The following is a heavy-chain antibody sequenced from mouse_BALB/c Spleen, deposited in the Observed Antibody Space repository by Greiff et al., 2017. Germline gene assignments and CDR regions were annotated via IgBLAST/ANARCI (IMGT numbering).Heavy chain of an antibody. Sequence: EVQVEESGGGLVKPGGSLKLSCAASGFTFSSYAMSWVRQSPEKRLEWVAEISSGGSYTYYPDTVTGRFTISRDNAKNTLYLEMSSLRSEDTAMYYCARGDGGYFDYWGQGTTLTVSS. V-gene: IGHV5-9-4*01. CDR1: GFTFSSYA. CDR3: ARGDGGYFDY. CDR2: ISSGGSYT. J-gene: IGHJ2*01.